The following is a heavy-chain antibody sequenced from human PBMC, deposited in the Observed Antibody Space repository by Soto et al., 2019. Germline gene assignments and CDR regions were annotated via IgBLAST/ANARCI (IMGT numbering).Heavy chain of an antibody. Sequence: GGSLRLSCVASGFTFSTFAMSCVRQAPGKGLEWVSGISCGGGSTYYVDSVKGRFTISRDNSKNTLYLHMNSLRAEDTAVYYCARDRGGSGWGYFDYWGQGTLVTVSS. V-gene: IGHV3-23*01. J-gene: IGHJ4*02. D-gene: IGHD6-19*01. CDR2: ISCGGGST. CDR3: ARDRGGSGWGYFDY. CDR1: GFTFSTFA.